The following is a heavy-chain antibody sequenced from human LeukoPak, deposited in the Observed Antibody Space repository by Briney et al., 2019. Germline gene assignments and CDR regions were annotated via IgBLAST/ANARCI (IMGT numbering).Heavy chain of an antibody. J-gene: IGHJ4*02. D-gene: IGHD4-11*01. CDR1: GGSISSGDYY. Sequence: PSETLSLTCTVSGGSISSGDYYWSWSRQQPGKGLEWIGYSHHSGSSYYNPSLNSRVMISVDRSANHFSLKVSSVTAADTAVYYCARDAIDSNYFDLWGQGTLVTVSS. V-gene: IGHV4-31*03. CDR2: SHHSGSS. CDR3: ARDAIDSNYFDL.